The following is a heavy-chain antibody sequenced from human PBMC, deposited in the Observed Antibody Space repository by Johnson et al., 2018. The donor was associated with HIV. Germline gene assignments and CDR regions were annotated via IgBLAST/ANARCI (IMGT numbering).Heavy chain of an antibody. Sequence: VQLLESGGGVVQPGMSVRLSCAASGFTFRTYAMHWVRQAPGKGLDWVAVLSSDGRSDYYSGSVKGRFTISRDKSNNTLYLQMNSLRAEDTAVYYCAKDRGATVRPGVAFDIWGQGTMVTVSS. CDR3: AKDRGATVRPGVAFDI. CDR2: LSSDGRSD. V-gene: IGHV3-30*01. J-gene: IGHJ3*02. CDR1: GFTFRTYA. D-gene: IGHD4-17*01.